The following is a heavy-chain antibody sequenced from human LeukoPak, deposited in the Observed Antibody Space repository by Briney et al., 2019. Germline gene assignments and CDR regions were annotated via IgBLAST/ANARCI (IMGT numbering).Heavy chain of an antibody. CDR1: GLTFTDAW. Sequence: GESLRLSCAASGLTFTDAWMTWVRQVPGKGLEWVGRIKSRPSGGTTDYATPVKGRFTISRDDSKNTLYLQMNSLRVEDTAVYYCARGGGHLDCWGQGTLVTVSS. J-gene: IGHJ4*02. V-gene: IGHV3-15*01. CDR2: IKSRPSGGTT. D-gene: IGHD4-23*01. CDR3: ARGGGHLDC.